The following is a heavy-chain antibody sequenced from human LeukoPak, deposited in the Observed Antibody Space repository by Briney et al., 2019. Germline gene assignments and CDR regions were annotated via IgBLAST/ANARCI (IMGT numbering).Heavy chain of an antibody. CDR2: IYSGGST. J-gene: IGHJ4*02. Sequence: GGSLRLSCAASGFTFDDYAMHWVRQAPGKGLEWVSVIYSGGSTYYADSVKGRFTISRDNSKNTLYLQMNSLRAEDTAVYYCARDYYDSSGYYYVPFDYWGQGTLVTVSS. CDR3: ARDYYDSSGYYYVPFDY. D-gene: IGHD3-22*01. CDR1: GFTFDDYA. V-gene: IGHV3-66*01.